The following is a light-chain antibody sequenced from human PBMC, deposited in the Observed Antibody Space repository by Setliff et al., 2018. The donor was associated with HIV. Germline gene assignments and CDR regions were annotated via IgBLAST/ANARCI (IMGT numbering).Light chain of an antibody. CDR3: SSYITNSTSYV. J-gene: IGLJ1*01. Sequence: QSVLTQPASVSGSPGQSITISCTGTSSDVGAYNYVPWYQQHPGKAPKLMIYEVSNRPSGVSNRFSGSKSGNTASLTISGLQAEDEADYYCSSYITNSTSYVFGTGTKVTVL. CDR2: EVS. V-gene: IGLV2-14*01. CDR1: SSDVGAYNY.